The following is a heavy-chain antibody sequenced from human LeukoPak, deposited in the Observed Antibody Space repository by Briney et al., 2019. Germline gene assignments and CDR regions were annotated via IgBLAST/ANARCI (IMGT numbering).Heavy chain of an antibody. CDR1: GGSISSYY. CDR2: IYYSGST. J-gene: IGHJ4*02. CDR3: ARDQGGSGSYYNGFDY. Sequence: SETLSLTCTVSGGSISSYYWSWIRQPPGKGLEWIGYIYYSGSTNYNPSLKSRVTISVDTSKNQFSLKLSSVTAAGTAVYYCARDQGGSGSYYNGFDYWGQGTLVTVSS. V-gene: IGHV4-59*01. D-gene: IGHD3-10*01.